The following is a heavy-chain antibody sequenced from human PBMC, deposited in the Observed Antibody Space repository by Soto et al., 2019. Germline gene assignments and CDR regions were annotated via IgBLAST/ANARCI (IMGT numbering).Heavy chain of an antibody. D-gene: IGHD6-13*01. V-gene: IGHV3-23*01. CDR2: ISGSGGST. J-gene: IGHJ6*03. CDR1: GFTFSSYA. CDR3: AKGHSSTPADYYYYMDV. Sequence: SGGSLRLSCAASGFTFSSYAMSWVRQAPGKGLEWVSAISGSGGSTYYADSVKGRFTISRDNSKNTLYLQMNSLRAEDTAVYYCAKGHSSTPADYYYYMDVWGKGTTVTVSS.